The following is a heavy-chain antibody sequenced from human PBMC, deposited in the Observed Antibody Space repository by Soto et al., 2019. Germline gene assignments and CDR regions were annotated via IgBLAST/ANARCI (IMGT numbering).Heavy chain of an antibody. V-gene: IGHV4-4*07. CDR1: GGSISSYF. J-gene: IGHJ6*02. D-gene: IGHD1-1*01. CDR3: ARGEKDSKYKYAMDA. CDR2: IFSSGTA. Sequence: SETLSLTCTVSGGSISSYFWSWIRQPAGKGLEWIGRIFSSGTANYNPSLKSRVTVSVDTSKNQFSLKVRSVTAADTAVYYCARGEKDSKYKYAMDAWGQGTTVTVSS.